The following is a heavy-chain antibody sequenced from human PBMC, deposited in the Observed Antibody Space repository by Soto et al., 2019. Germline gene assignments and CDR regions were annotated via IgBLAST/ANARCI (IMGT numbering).Heavy chain of an antibody. CDR1: GYTFTSYD. J-gene: IGHJ6*03. D-gene: IGHD3-9*01. CDR3: AREYDILAGLRAGYYYYYMDV. CDR2: MNANSGNT. Sequence: QVQLVQSGAEVKKPGASVKVSCKASGYTFTSYDINWVRQATGQGLEWMGWMNANSGNTGYAQKFQGRVTMTRNISISTAYMELSSLRSKDTAGYYCAREYDILAGLRAGYYYYYMDVWGKGTTVTVSS. V-gene: IGHV1-8*01.